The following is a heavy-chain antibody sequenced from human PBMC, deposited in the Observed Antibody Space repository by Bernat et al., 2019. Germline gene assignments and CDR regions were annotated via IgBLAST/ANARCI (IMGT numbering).Heavy chain of an antibody. Sequence: QVQLVESGGGLVKPGGSLRLSCAASGFTFSDYYMSWIRQAPGKGLEGVSYISSSSSYKNDADSVKDRFTISRDNAKNSLYLQMNSLRAEDTAVYYCARERVGYSGYDAPYYYYYMDVWGKGTTVTVSS. CDR2: ISSSSSYK. D-gene: IGHD5-12*01. CDR1: GFTFSDYY. V-gene: IGHV3-11*05. CDR3: ARERVGYSGYDAPYYYYYMDV. J-gene: IGHJ6*03.